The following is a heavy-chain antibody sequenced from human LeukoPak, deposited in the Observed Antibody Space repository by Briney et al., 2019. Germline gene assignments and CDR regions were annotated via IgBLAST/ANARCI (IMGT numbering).Heavy chain of an antibody. Sequence: GRSPRLSCAASGFTFSSYGMHWVRQAPGKGLEWVAVIWYDGSNKYYADSVKGRFTISRDNSKNTLYLQMNSLRAEDTAVYYCARDGQEQDFDYWGQGTLVTVSS. J-gene: IGHJ4*02. CDR1: GFTFSSYG. CDR3: ARDGQEQDFDY. D-gene: IGHD1-26*01. V-gene: IGHV3-33*01. CDR2: IWYDGSNK.